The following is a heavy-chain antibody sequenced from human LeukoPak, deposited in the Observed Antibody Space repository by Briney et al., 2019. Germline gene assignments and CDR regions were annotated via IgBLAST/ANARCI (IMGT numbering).Heavy chain of an antibody. D-gene: IGHD6-13*01. V-gene: IGHV1-69*13. CDR1: GGTFSSYA. Sequence: SVKVSCKASGGTFSSYAISWVRQAPGQGLEWMGGIIPIFGTANYAQKFQGRVTITADESTSTAYMELSSLRSEDMAVYYCASTGYSLYYYYYYMDVWGKGTTVTISS. CDR3: ASTGYSLYYYYYYMDV. CDR2: IIPIFGTA. J-gene: IGHJ6*03.